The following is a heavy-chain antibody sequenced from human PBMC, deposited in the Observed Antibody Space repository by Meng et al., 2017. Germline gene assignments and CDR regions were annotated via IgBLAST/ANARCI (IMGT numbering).Heavy chain of an antibody. J-gene: IGHJ3*02. CDR2: IYYSGST. V-gene: IGHV4-39*07. D-gene: IGHD3-22*01. CDR3: ARWGDSSGYYYVPHAFDI. CDR1: GGSISSSSYY. Sequence: SETLSLTCTVSGGSISSSSYYWGWIRQPPGKGLEWIGSIYYSGSTYCNPSLKSRVTISVDTSKNQFSLKLSSVTAADTAVYYCARWGDSSGYYYVPHAFDIWGQGTMVTVSS.